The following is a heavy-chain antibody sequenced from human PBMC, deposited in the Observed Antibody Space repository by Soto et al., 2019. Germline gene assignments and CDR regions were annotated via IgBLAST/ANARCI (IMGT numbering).Heavy chain of an antibody. J-gene: IGHJ4*02. V-gene: IGHV5-51*01. D-gene: IGHD3-3*01. CDR1: GYNFAGYW. CDR3: ARGGVSTRNFDY. CDR2: IYPSGSDT. Sequence: PGESLKISCKGSGYNFAGYWIAWVRQMPGKGLELMGIIYPSGSDTRYRPSFQGQVTISADKSISSAYLQWSSLRASDTAMYYCARGGVSTRNFDYWGQGTPVTVSS.